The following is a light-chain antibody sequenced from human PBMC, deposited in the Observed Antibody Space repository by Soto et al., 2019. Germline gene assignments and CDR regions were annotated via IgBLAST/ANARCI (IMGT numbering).Light chain of an antibody. CDR3: QHYNSYPVT. Sequence: MTQSPSTLYASVGDRVTITCRASQSISGWLDWYQQKQGPAPKLLIYAASTLQSGVPSRLRGSGYGTELTITISSMQSDDFATYYCQHYNSYPVTFGQGTQVDI. V-gene: IGKV1-5*01. CDR1: QSISGW. J-gene: IGKJ1*01. CDR2: AAS.